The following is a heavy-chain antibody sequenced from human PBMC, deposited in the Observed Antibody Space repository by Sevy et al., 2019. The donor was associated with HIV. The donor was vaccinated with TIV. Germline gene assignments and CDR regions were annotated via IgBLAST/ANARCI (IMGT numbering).Heavy chain of an antibody. J-gene: IGHJ6*02. CDR1: GFTFSSYA. D-gene: IGHD6-19*01. V-gene: IGHV3-30*04. CDR2: ISYDGSNK. Sequence: GGSLRLSCAASGFTFSSYAMHWVRQAPGKGLEWVAVISYDGSNKYYADSVKGRFTISRDNSKNTQYLQMNSLRAEDTAVYYCARDLLPGYSSGSHYYYYYGMDVWGQGTTVTVSS. CDR3: ARDLLPGYSSGSHYYYYYGMDV.